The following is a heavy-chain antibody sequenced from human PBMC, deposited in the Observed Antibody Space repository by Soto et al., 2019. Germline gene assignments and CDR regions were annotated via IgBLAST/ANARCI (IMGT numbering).Heavy chain of an antibody. D-gene: IGHD3-22*01. CDR3: ARDAFDYDATGYHSDY. Sequence: EVQLVESGGGLVQPGGSLRLSCGASGFTFSNYNMNWVRQAPGKGLEWVSYISSSGSTTYYADSVKGQFTISRDNAKDSLLLQMNSLRDEDTAVYYCARDAFDYDATGYHSDYWGQGTLVTVSS. V-gene: IGHV3-48*02. J-gene: IGHJ4*02. CDR1: GFTFSNYN. CDR2: ISSSGSTT.